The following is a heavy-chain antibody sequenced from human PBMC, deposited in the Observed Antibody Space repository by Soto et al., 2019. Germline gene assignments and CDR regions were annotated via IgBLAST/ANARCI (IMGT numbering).Heavy chain of an antibody. CDR1: GFTLDDYA. CDR3: ANPYLTYSSVWYYFDY. D-gene: IGHD6-19*01. V-gene: IGHV3-43*02. J-gene: IGHJ4*02. CDR2: IRGLGGST. Sequence: GGSLRLSSAGSGFTLDDYAMHWVRKAPGKGLEWVSLIRGLGGSTYYADSVKGRFNISRDNSKNSLYLQMNILRTAYTALYYCANPYLTYSSVWYYFDYWVQGTVFTVSS.